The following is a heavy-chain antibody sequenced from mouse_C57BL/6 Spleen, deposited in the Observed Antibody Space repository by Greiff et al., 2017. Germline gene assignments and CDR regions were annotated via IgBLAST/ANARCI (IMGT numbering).Heavy chain of an antibody. D-gene: IGHD1-1*01. J-gene: IGHJ4*01. CDR3: ARGHVHYCGSSSGYYYAMDY. V-gene: IGHV1-72*01. CDR1: GYTFTSYW. CDR2: IDPNSGGT. Sequence: QVQLQQPGAELVKPGASVKLSCKASGYTFTSYWMHWVKQRPGRGLEWIGRIDPNSGGTKYNEKFKSKATLTVDKPSPTAYMQLSSLTSEDSAVYYCARGHVHYCGSSSGYYYAMDYWGQGTSVTVSS.